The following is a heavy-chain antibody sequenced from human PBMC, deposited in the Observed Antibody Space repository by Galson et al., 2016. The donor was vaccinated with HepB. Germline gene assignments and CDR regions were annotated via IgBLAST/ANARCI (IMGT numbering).Heavy chain of an antibody. Sequence: QSGAEVKKPGESLKISCKGSGYNFTNYWIGWVRQMPGKGLEWMGIINPGDSDTRYNPSIQGQVIISADKSINSAYLQWSSLEASDSAMYFCARRGSGIIRGIVVYYDYGMDVWGQGTRVTVSS. J-gene: IGHJ6*02. CDR2: INPGDSDT. CDR1: GYNFTNYW. V-gene: IGHV5-51*01. D-gene: IGHD2-21*01. CDR3: ARRGSGIIRGIVVYYDYGMDV.